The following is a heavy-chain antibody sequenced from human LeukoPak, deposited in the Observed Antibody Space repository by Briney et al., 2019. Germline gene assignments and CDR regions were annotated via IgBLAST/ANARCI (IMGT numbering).Heavy chain of an antibody. CDR3: ARSRVANGDYFLEDV. Sequence: ASVKVSCKASGYTFTSYDINWVRQATGQGLEWMGWMNPNIGTTDYAQRFQGRVTITMNTSISTTYMELSSLRFEDTAVYYCARSRVANGDYFLEDVWGQGTLVTVSS. CDR1: GYTFTSYD. J-gene: IGHJ4*02. D-gene: IGHD4-17*01. V-gene: IGHV1-8*03. CDR2: MNPNIGTT.